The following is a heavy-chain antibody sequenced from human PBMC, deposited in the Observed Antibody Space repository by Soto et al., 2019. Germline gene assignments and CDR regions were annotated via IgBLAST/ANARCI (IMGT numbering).Heavy chain of an antibody. CDR3: ARGLYYYDSSGYPFDP. V-gene: IGHV4-31*03. CDR1: GGSISSGGYY. CDR2: IFYSGST. Sequence: QVQLQESGPGLVKPSQTLSLTCTVSGGSISSGGYYWSWIRQHPGKGLEWIGYIFYSGSTYYNPSLQSRVTISVDTSKNQFSLKLSSVTAADTAVYYCARGLYYYDSSGYPFDPWGQGTLVTVSS. D-gene: IGHD3-22*01. J-gene: IGHJ5*02.